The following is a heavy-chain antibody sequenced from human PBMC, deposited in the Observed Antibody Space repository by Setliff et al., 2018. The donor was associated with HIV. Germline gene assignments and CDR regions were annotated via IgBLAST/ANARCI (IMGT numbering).Heavy chain of an antibody. Sequence: ASVKVSCKASGYTLTNYDINWVRQAPGQGLEWMGWMNPNSGGANSARMFQGKINMTRDSSINTAYLELSNLTYDDSAIYYCARKRRDYYGSGSYFGFYFYYHMDVWGQGTTVTVSS. V-gene: IGHV1-2*02. CDR3: ARKRRDYYGSGSYFGFYFYYHMDV. CDR1: GYTLTNYD. D-gene: IGHD3-10*01. CDR2: MNPNSGGA. J-gene: IGHJ6*03.